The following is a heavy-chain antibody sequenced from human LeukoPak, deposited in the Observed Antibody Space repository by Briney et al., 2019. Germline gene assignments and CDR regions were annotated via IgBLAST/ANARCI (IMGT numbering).Heavy chain of an antibody. CDR2: IKSKTDGGTT. D-gene: IGHD2-2*01. Sequence: GGSLRLSCAASGFTFSNAWMSWVRQAPGKGLEWVGRIKSKTDGGTTDYAAPVKGRFTISRDNSKNTLYLQMNSLRAEDTAVYYCAKDLGCSSTSCYYYYYMDVWGKGTTVTISS. J-gene: IGHJ6*03. V-gene: IGHV3-15*01. CDR1: GFTFSNAW. CDR3: AKDLGCSSTSCYYYYYMDV.